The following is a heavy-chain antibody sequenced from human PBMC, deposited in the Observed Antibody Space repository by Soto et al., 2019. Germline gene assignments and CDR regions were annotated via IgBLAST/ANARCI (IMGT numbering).Heavy chain of an antibody. CDR3: ATVPTYYYDRSGYANAFDM. CDR2: IYHSGRT. D-gene: IGHD3-22*01. CDR1: GYSITGGYY. V-gene: IGHV4-38-2*01. Sequence: SETLSLTCAVSGYSITGGYYCGWFRQPPGKGLEWIGSIYHSGRTYHNPSLKSRINISVDTSKNQFSLKLSSVTAADTAVYYCATVPTYYYDRSGYANAFDMWGQGTMVTVSS. J-gene: IGHJ3*02.